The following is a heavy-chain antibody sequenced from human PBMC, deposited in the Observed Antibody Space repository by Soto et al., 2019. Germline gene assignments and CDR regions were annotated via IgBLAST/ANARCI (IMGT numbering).Heavy chain of an antibody. V-gene: IGHV3-15*01. CDR1: GFTFNNAW. CDR3: ATDGYSPPFDS. Sequence: PGGSLRLSCSASGFTFNNAWMNWVRQAPGKGLEWVGRIKSRIDGETTDYAAPVQGRFNISRDNAKNSLYLQMNSLRAEDTAVYYCATDGYSPPFDSWGQGTLVTVSS. J-gene: IGHJ4*02. CDR2: IKSRIDGETT. D-gene: IGHD5-18*01.